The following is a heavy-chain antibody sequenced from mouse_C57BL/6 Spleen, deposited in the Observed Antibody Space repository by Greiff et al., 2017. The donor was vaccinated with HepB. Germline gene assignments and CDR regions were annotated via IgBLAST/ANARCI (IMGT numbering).Heavy chain of an antibody. CDR2: IDPSDSYT. D-gene: IGHD4-1*01. Sequence: QVQLQQPGAELVMPGASVKLPCKASGYTFTSYWMHWVKQRPGQGLEWIGEIDPSDSYTNYNQKFKGKSTLTVDKSSSTAYMQLSSLTSEDSAVYYCARRGLGRGYYFDYWGQGTTLTVSS. CDR1: GYTFTSYW. J-gene: IGHJ2*01. V-gene: IGHV1-69*01. CDR3: ARRGLGRGYYFDY.